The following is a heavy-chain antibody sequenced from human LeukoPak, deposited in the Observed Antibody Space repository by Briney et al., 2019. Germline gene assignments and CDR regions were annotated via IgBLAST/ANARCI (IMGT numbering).Heavy chain of an antibody. D-gene: IGHD2-15*01. Sequence: GGSLRLSCAASGFTFSNYAMHWVRQAPGKGLEWVAVISYDGSNKYYTDSVKGRFTISRDNSKHTLYLQMNTLRADDTAVYYCAKDGSNDWRWGAFDVWGQGTMVTVSS. CDR1: GFTFSNYA. J-gene: IGHJ3*01. CDR3: AKDGSNDWRWGAFDV. CDR2: ISYDGSNK. V-gene: IGHV3-30*04.